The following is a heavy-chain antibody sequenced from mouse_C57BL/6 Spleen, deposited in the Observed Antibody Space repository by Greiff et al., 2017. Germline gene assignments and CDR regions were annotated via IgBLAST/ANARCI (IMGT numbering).Heavy chain of an antibody. D-gene: IGHD1-1*01. Sequence: QVQLQQPGAELVKPGASVKLSCKASGYTFTSYWMQWVKQRPGQGLEWIGEIDPSDSYTNYNQKFTGKATLTVDTSSSTAYMQLSSLTSEDSAVYYCVYYYGSEGWFAYWGQGTLVTVSA. CDR3: VYYYGSEGWFAY. J-gene: IGHJ3*01. CDR1: GYTFTSYW. V-gene: IGHV1-50*01. CDR2: IDPSDSYT.